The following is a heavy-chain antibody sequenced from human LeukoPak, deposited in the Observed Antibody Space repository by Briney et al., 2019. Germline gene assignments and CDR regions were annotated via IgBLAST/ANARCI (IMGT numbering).Heavy chain of an antibody. CDR1: GFTSRSFW. J-gene: IGHJ6*02. CDR3: ARGRGIGA. Sequence: PGGSLRLSCAASGFTSRSFWMTWVRQAPGKGLEWVANIREDGSEKYYVDSVNGRFTISRGNAKNSLSLQMNSLRAEDMGVYYCARGRGIGAWGQGTTVTVSS. V-gene: IGHV3-7*01. CDR2: IREDGSEK.